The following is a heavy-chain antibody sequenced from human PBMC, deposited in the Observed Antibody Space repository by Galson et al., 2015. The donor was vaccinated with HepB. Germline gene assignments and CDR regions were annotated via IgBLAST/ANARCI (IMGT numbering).Heavy chain of an antibody. CDR2: TYYRSKWYN. CDR1: GDSVSSNSAA. D-gene: IGHD2-15*01. CDR3: ARDRWGYCSGGICPITHYFDY. Sequence: CAISGDSVSSNSAAWNWIRQSPSRGLEWLGRTYYRSKWYNDYAVSVKSRITINPDTSKNQFSLQLNSVTPEDTAVYYCARDRWGYCSGGICPITHYFDYWGQGTLVTVSS. V-gene: IGHV6-1*01. J-gene: IGHJ4*02.